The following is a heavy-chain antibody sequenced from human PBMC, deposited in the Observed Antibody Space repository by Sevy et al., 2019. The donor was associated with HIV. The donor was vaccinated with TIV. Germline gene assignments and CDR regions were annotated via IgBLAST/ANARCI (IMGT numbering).Heavy chain of an antibody. Sequence: GGSLRLSCAASGFTVSSNYMSWVRQAPGKGLEWVSVIYSGGSTYYADSVKGRFTISRDNSKNTLYLQMNSLRAEDTAVYYCARDIRSGWYRHYYYYMDVWGKGTTVTVSS. CDR2: IYSGGST. CDR3: ARDIRSGWYRHYYYYMDV. CDR1: GFTVSSNY. V-gene: IGHV3-66*02. D-gene: IGHD6-19*01. J-gene: IGHJ6*03.